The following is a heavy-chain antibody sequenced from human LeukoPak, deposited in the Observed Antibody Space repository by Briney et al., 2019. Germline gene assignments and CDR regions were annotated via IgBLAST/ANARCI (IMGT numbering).Heavy chain of an antibody. D-gene: IGHD3-22*01. J-gene: IGHJ6*02. CDR2: IYYSGST. CDR3: ARAILRRYYDSSGYYYGPYYYYGMDV. V-gene: IGHV4-59*01. Sequence: SETLSLTCTVSGGSISSYYWSWIRQPPGKGLEWIGYIYYSGSTNYNPSLRSRVTISVDTSKNQFSLKLSSVTAADTAVYYCARAILRRYYDSSGYYYGPYYYYGMDVWGQGTTVTVSS. CDR1: GGSISSYY.